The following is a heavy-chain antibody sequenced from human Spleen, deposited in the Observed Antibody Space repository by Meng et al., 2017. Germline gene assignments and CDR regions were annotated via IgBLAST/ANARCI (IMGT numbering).Heavy chain of an antibody. Sequence: GESLKISCAASGFTFSSYEMNWVRQTPGKGLEWVANIKQDGSEKYYVDSVKGRFTISRDNAKNSLYLQMNSLRAEDTAVYYCARDLGGIFAYWGQGALVTVSS. CDR1: GFTFSSYE. J-gene: IGHJ4*02. V-gene: IGHV3-7*01. CDR3: ARDLGGIFAY. D-gene: IGHD6-13*01. CDR2: IKQDGSEK.